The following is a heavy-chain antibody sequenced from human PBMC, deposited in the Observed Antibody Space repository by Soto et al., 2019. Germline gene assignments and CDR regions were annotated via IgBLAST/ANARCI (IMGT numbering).Heavy chain of an antibody. V-gene: IGHV4-61*02. J-gene: IGHJ5*02. CDR1: GGYIDSGDCC. Sequence: SETLSLTCTVAGGYIDSGDCCWSLIRQPPGKGLEWMGRVYATGISDYNPSLRSRIAMSVDISKKTFSLRLRSVTAPDTGVYYCVRDGSKTLRDCFDPWGQGILVTVSS. D-gene: IGHD4-17*01. CDR3: VRDGSKTLRDCFDP. CDR2: VYATGIS.